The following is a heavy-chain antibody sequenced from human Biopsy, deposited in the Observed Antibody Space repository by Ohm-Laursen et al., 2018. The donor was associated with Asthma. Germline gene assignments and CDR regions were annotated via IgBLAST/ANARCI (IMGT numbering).Heavy chain of an antibody. J-gene: IGHJ3*02. D-gene: IGHD3-3*01. V-gene: IGHV3-30*18. CDR1: GFSFNSYG. Sequence: SLRLSCAASGFSFNSYGMHWVRQAPGKGLEGVAVMSFDGRQTYYADSVKGRFTISRDNSKNTLYLQMNSLRAEGTAVYYCAKERYYDFWSGYPIWGQGTMVTVSS. CDR2: MSFDGRQT. CDR3: AKERYYDFWSGYPI.